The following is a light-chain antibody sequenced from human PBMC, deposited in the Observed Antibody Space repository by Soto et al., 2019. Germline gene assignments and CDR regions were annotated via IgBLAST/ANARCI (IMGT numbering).Light chain of an antibody. CDR1: RRVNTY. J-gene: IGKJ5*01. V-gene: IGKV3-20*01. CDR2: GAS. Sequence: ETVLTQSPGTLSLSPGDRATLSCRASRRVNTYLAWYQQKSGQAPRLLIYGASSRATGIPDRFSGGGSGTDFTLTISRLEPGDFAVYFCQQYGGFPITFGQGTRLEIK. CDR3: QQYGGFPIT.